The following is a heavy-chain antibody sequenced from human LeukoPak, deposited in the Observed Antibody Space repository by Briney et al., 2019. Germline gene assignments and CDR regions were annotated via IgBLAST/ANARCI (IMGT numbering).Heavy chain of an antibody. CDR2: IYQNGTH. J-gene: IGHJ6*02. CDR3: ATAPILRGEGGEHYKYGMDV. CDR1: VGSISSGNW. V-gene: IGHV4-4*02. D-gene: IGHD2-2*02. Sequence: SGTLSLTCAVSVGSISSGNWWTWVRQSPGKGLEWIGEIYQNGTHNYNPSLKSRVTISADTFKNHFSLKLTSVTAADTAVYYCATAPILRGEGGEHYKYGMDVWGQGTTVIVSS.